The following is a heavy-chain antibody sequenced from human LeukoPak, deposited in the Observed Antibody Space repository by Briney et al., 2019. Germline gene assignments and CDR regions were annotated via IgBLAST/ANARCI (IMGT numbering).Heavy chain of an antibody. CDR2: IGSSIRYI. Sequence: GSLRLSCAASGFTFSSYSMKWVRQAPGKGLEWVSFIGSSIRYISYADSVKGRFTISRDNAKNSLYLQMNSLGAEDTAVYYCAREGYYSGMDVWGQGTTVTVSS. CDR3: AREGYYSGMDV. CDR1: GFTFSSYS. J-gene: IGHJ6*02. V-gene: IGHV3-21*01.